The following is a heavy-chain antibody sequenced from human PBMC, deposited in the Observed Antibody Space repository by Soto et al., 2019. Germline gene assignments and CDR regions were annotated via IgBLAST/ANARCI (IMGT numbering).Heavy chain of an antibody. CDR3: VKGSNYYSMDV. J-gene: IGHJ6*02. CDR2: ISWNSGVT. CDR1: GFTFGDYA. Sequence: GGSLRLSCAASGFTFGDYAIHCVRQAPGKGLEWVSGISWNSGVTVYADSVRGRFTVFRDNARNSVYLQMNSLRREDTGLYYCVKGSNYYSMDVWGQGTKVTVSS. V-gene: IGHV3-9*01.